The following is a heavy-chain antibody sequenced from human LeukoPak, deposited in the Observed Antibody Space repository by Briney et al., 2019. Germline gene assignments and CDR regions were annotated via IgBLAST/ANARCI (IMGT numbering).Heavy chain of an antibody. V-gene: IGHV3-23*01. CDR2: ISGSGGST. CDR1: GFTFSSYA. CDR3: AKVHWVTGTTFAY. D-gene: IGHD1-7*01. Sequence: PGGSLRLSCAASGFTFSSYAMSWVRQAPGKGLEWVSAISGSGGSTYYADSVKSRFTISRDNSKNTLYLQMNSLRAEDTAVYYCAKVHWVTGTTFAYWGQGTLVTVSS. J-gene: IGHJ4*02.